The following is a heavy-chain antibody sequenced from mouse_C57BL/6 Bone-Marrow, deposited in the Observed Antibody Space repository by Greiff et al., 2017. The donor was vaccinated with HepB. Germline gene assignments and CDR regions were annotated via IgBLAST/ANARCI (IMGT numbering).Heavy chain of an antibody. D-gene: IGHD1-1*01. CDR1: GYTFTSYW. Sequence: QVQLQQLGAELVKPGASVKMSCKASGYTFTSYWITWVKQRPGQGLEWIGDIYPGSGSTNYNEKFKSKATLTVDTSSSTAYMQLSSLTSEDSAVYYCAIHFYGSSPFAYWGQGTLVTVSA. V-gene: IGHV1-55*01. CDR2: IYPGSGST. J-gene: IGHJ3*01. CDR3: AIHFYGSSPFAY.